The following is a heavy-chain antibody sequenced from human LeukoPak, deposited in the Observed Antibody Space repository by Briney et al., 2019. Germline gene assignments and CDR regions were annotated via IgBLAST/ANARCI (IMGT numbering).Heavy chain of an antibody. CDR2: ISGSGDNT. Sequence: GGSLRLSCAASGFTFSSYGMSWVRQAPGKGLEWVSGISGSGDNTYYADSVKGRFTISRDNAKNSLYLQMNSLRAEDTAVYYCARVLRYYYDSSGYYAYYFDYWGQGTLVTVSS. V-gene: IGHV3-23*01. D-gene: IGHD3-22*01. J-gene: IGHJ4*02. CDR3: ARVLRYYYDSSGYYAYYFDY. CDR1: GFTFSSYG.